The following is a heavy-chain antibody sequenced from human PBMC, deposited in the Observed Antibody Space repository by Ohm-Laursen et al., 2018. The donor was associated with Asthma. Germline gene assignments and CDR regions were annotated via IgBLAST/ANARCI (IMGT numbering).Heavy chain of an antibody. CDR2: MYYTGVT. CDR3: ARLPTDYSIDY. J-gene: IGHJ4*02. Sequence: TLSLTCTVSGGSISSSSYYWGWIRQPPGKGLEWIGTMYYTGVTNYNPSLRSRATIFVDTYMNQFSLQLRSVTATDTAIYYCARLPTDYSIDYWGPGSLVTVSS. V-gene: IGHV4-39*01. CDR1: GGSISSSSYY. D-gene: IGHD4-11*01.